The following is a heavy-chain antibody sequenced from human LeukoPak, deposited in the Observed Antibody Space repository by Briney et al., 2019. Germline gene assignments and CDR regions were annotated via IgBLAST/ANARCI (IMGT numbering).Heavy chain of an antibody. V-gene: IGHV3-23*01. D-gene: IGHD4-17*01. CDR2: ISGYGDMT. CDR3: ARAGTYGDYYFDY. Sequence: PGGSLRLSCAASGFIFSNYAMSWVRQAPGKGLDWVSAISGYGDMTFYADSVKGRFTVSRDNSKNTLYLQLNSLRDEDTAVYYCARAGTYGDYYFDYWGQGTLVTVSS. CDR1: GFIFSNYA. J-gene: IGHJ4*02.